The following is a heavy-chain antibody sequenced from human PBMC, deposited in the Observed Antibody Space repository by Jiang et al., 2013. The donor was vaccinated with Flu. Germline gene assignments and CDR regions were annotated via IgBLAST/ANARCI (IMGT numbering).Heavy chain of an antibody. V-gene: IGHV1-69*04. CDR2: IISILGRA. J-gene: IGHJ4*02. CDR1: GGSFSRDA. CDR3: ARDIPVSGTRLIDY. Sequence: GAEVKKPGSSVKVSCKASGGSFSRDAFNWVRQAPGQGLEWMGRIISILGRANYAQKFQGRLTITVDKSTSTAYMELSSLTTDDTAMYYCARDIPVSGTRLIDYWGQGTLVTVSS. D-gene: IGHD6-19*01.